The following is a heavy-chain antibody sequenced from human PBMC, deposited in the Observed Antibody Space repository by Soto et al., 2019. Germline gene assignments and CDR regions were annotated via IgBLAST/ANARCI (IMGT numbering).Heavy chain of an antibody. CDR2: ISEGGGST. CDR3: AKDRRGNWKYVGAFYI. Sequence: EVQLLESGGGLVQPGGSLRLSCAASGFTFSNYAMSWVRQAPGKGLEWVSAISEGGGSTYYADSGKGRFTISRDNSKNTLYLQRNSLRAEDTAVYYCAKDRRGNWKYVGAFYIWGQGTMVTVSS. V-gene: IGHV3-23*01. D-gene: IGHD1-7*01. CDR1: GFTFSNYA. J-gene: IGHJ3*02.